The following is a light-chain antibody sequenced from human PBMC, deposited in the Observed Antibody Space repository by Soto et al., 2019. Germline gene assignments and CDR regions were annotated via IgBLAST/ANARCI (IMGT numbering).Light chain of an antibody. CDR3: QHADSFPLIT. Sequence: DLQMTQSPSSLSDSAGDRVTITCRASQAISTYLNWYQQKPGKAPKLLIYAASSLQSGVPSRFSGSGSETDFTLTISSLQPEDFATYYCQHADSFPLITFGQGTRLETK. J-gene: IGKJ5*01. CDR2: AAS. V-gene: IGKV1-39*01. CDR1: QAISTY.